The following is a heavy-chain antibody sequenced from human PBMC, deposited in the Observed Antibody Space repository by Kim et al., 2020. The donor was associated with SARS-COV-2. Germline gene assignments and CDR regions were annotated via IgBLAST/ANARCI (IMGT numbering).Heavy chain of an antibody. V-gene: IGHV4-39*01. CDR1: GGSISSSSYY. D-gene: IGHD3-16*01. Sequence: SETLSLTCTVSGGSISSSSYYWGWIRQPPGKGLEWIGSISYSGNTYYNPSLKSRVTISVDTSKNQFSLNLNSVTAADTALYYCARHAAPGGEYVWGTYQLYYSDHWGQGTLVTVSS. J-gene: IGHJ4*02. CDR3: ARHAAPGGEYVWGTYQLYYSDH. CDR2: ISYSGNT.